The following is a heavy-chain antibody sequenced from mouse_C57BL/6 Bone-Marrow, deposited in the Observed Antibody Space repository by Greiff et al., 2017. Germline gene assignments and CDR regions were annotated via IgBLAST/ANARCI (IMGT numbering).Heavy chain of an antibody. D-gene: IGHD2-5*01. Sequence: QVQLQQPGAELVKPAPSVKLSCKASGYPFTSYWMQWVNQRPGQGLEWIGEIDPSDSYTNYTQKIKGKATFTVDTSSSRAYMQISNRTSEDSAVYYCAREVYSNSYFDSWGPGTTLTVSS. CDR2: IDPSDSYT. CDR1: GYPFTSYW. V-gene: IGHV1-50*01. CDR3: AREVYSNSYFDS. J-gene: IGHJ2*01.